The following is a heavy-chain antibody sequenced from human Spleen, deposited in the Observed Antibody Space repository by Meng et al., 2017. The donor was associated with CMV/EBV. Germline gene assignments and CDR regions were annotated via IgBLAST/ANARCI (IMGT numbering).Heavy chain of an antibody. Sequence: SVKVSCKASGGTLSNYAISWVRQAPGQGLEWMGGIVPVLGVGEYAHKFQGRVTITADKSTTTVYMELSSLRSEDTAVYYCANQNDFSSGYYIHGYWGQGTLVTVSS. CDR3: ANQNDFSSGYYIHGY. CDR1: GGTLSNYA. V-gene: IGHV1-69*10. CDR2: IVPVLGVG. J-gene: IGHJ4*02. D-gene: IGHD3-3*01.